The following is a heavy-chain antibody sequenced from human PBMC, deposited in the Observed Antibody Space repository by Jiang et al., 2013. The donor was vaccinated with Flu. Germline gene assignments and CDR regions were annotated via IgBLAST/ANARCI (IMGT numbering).Heavy chain of an antibody. CDR3: ARVRGYCSGGSCYSAAFDI. CDR1: GGSISSGDYY. V-gene: IGHV4-30-4*08. J-gene: IGHJ3*02. Sequence: PGLVKPSQTLSLTCTVSGGSISSGDYYWSWIRQPPGKGLEWIGYIYYSGSTYYNPSLKSRVTISVDTSKNQFSLKLSSVTAADTAVYYCARVRGYCSGGSCYSAAFDIWGQGTMVTVSS. CDR2: IYYSGST. D-gene: IGHD2-15*01.